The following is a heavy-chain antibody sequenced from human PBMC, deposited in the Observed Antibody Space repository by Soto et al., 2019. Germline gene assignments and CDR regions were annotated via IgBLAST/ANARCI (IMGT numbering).Heavy chain of an antibody. Sequence: ASVKVSCXASGYTFTSYAIHWVRQAPGQRLEWMGWINTAKDTTKYSQKFQGRVTITRDTSTTIIYMELSSLRSEDTAVYYCARGSSWSYFDYWGQGTLVTVSS. J-gene: IGHJ4*02. D-gene: IGHD6-13*01. CDR1: GYTFTSYA. CDR2: INTAKDTT. V-gene: IGHV1-3*04. CDR3: ARGSSWSYFDY.